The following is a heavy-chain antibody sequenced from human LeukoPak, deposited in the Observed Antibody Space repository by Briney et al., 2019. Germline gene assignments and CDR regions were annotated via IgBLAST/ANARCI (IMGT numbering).Heavy chain of an antibody. CDR2: VFSGGTT. V-gene: IGHV3-53*01. Sequence: GGSVELSCAASVFYFSSYSIRWVRHAPWKGLEWVSAVFSGGTTYYADSVKGRFTISRDNSKNTLYLQMNSLRAEDTAVYYCARGSRSPSGTYHYYFDYWGQGTLVTVSS. J-gene: IGHJ4*02. CDR1: VFYFSSYS. D-gene: IGHD1-26*01. CDR3: ARGSRSPSGTYHYYFDY.